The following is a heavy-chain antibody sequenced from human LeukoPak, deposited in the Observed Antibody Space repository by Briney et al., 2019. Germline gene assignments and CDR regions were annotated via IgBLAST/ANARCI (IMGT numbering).Heavy chain of an antibody. CDR2: INPNSGGT. Sequence: ASVKVSCKASGYTFTGYYMHWVRQAPGQGLVWMGWINPNSGGTNYAQKFQGRVTMTRDTSISTAYMELSRLRSDDTAVYYCARGVKQQLARTHYYYYYMDVWGKGTTVTISS. D-gene: IGHD6-13*01. CDR1: GYTFTGYY. CDR3: ARGVKQQLARTHYYYYYMDV. V-gene: IGHV1-2*02. J-gene: IGHJ6*03.